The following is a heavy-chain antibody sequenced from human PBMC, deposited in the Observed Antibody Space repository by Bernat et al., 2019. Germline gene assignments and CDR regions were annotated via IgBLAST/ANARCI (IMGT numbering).Heavy chain of an antibody. D-gene: IGHD4-11*01. CDR1: GFTFGDYA. CDR3: TMVVTMGY. Sequence: EVQLVESGGGLVQPGRSLRLSCTASGFTFGDYAMSWFRQAPGKGLEWVGFIRSKAYGGTTDYAAPVKGRFTISRDDSKNTLYLQMNSLKTEDTAVYYCTMVVTMGYWGQGTLVTVSS. CDR2: IRSKAYGGTT. J-gene: IGHJ4*02. V-gene: IGHV3-49*03.